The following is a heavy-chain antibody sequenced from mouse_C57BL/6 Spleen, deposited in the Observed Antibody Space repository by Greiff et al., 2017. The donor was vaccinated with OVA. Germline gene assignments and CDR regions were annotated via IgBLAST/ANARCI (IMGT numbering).Heavy chain of an antibody. J-gene: IGHJ3*01. V-gene: IGHV3-6*01. D-gene: IGHD1-2*01. CDR3: AREALLPAY. CDR2: ISYDGSN. CDR1: GYSITSGYY. Sequence: EVKLVESGPGLVKPSQSLSLTCSVTGYSITSGYYWNWIRQFPGNKLEWMGYISYDGSNNYNPSLKNRISITRDTSKNQFFLKLNSVTTEDTATYYCAREALLPAYWGKGTLVTVSA.